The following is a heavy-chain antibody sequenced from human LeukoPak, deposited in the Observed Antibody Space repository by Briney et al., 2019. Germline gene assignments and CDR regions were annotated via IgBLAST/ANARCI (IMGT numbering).Heavy chain of an antibody. CDR3: ARGSSGWYIGWFDP. CDR2: ISAYNGNT. V-gene: IGHV1-18*01. D-gene: IGHD6-19*01. Sequence: ASVKVSCKASVYTFTSYGISWVRQAPGQGLEWMGWISAYNGNTNYAQKLQGRVTMTTDTSTSTAYMELRSLRSDDTAVYYCARGSSGWYIGWFDPWGQGTLVTVSS. CDR1: VYTFTSYG. J-gene: IGHJ5*02.